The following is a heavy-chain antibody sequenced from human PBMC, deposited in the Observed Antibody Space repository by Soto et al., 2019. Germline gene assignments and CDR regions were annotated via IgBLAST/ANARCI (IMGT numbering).Heavy chain of an antibody. J-gene: IGHJ4*02. D-gene: IGHD5-12*01. Sequence: GGSLRLSCAASGCTFSSYAMHWVRQAPGKGLEWVAVISYDGSNKYYADSVKGRFTISRDNSKNTLYLQMNSLRAEDTAVYYWGRDRMATIFPFDDWGQGTLVTVAS. CDR2: ISYDGSNK. CDR3: GRDRMATIFPFDD. CDR1: GCTFSSYA. V-gene: IGHV3-30-3*01.